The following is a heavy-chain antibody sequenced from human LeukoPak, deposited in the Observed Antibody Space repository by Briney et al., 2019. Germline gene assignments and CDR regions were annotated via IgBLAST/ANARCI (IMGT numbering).Heavy chain of an antibody. V-gene: IGHV3-23*01. D-gene: IGHD3-10*01. J-gene: IGHJ4*02. Sequence: GVSLRLSCAASGFTFSSYAMSWVRQAPGKGLEWVSAISGSGGSTYYAGSVKGRFTISRDNSKNTLYLQMNSLRAEDTAVYYCAKDKIEYYYGSGTEYYFDYWGQRTLVTVSS. CDR2: ISGSGGST. CDR3: AKDKIEYYYGSGTEYYFDY. CDR1: GFTFSSYA.